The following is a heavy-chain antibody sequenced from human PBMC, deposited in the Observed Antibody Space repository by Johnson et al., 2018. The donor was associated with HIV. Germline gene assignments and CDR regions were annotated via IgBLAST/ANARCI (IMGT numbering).Heavy chain of an antibody. CDR3: ARKGDSGSYGAFDI. V-gene: IGHV3-20*04. CDR1: GFTFDDYG. CDR2: INWNGGRT. D-gene: IGHD1-26*01. J-gene: IGHJ3*02. Sequence: EVQLVESGGGVVRPGGSLRLSCAASGFTFDDYGMSWVRQAPGKGLEWVSGINWNGGRTGYTDSVNGRFTISRDNARNSLYLQMNSLLAEDTAMYYCARKGDSGSYGAFDIWGQGTMVTVSS.